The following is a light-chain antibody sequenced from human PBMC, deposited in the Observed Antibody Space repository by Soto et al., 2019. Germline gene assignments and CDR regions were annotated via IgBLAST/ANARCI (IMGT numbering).Light chain of an antibody. Sequence: QSVLTQPASVSGSPGQSIAISCTGTSSDVGGFNYVSWYQQHPGKAPKFMIYDVSSRPSGVSDRFSGSKSGNTASLTISELQAEDEADYYCASYTTSSTYVCGTGTKVTVL. CDR1: SSDVGGFNY. J-gene: IGLJ1*01. CDR3: ASYTTSSTYV. V-gene: IGLV2-14*03. CDR2: DVS.